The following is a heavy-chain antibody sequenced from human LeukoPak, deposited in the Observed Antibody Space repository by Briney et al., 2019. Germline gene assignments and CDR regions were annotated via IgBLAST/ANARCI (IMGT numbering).Heavy chain of an antibody. CDR3: ARVVPAARGVFDI. V-gene: IGHV4-39*02. CDR1: GGSISSSSYY. J-gene: IGHJ3*02. Sequence: PSETLSLTCTVSGGSISSSSYYWAWIRQPPGKGLEWIGSIYYSGNTYYNPSLKSRVTISVDTSKNQFSLKLSSVTAADTAVYYCARVVPAARGVFDIWGQGTMVTVSS. D-gene: IGHD2-2*01. CDR2: IYYSGNT.